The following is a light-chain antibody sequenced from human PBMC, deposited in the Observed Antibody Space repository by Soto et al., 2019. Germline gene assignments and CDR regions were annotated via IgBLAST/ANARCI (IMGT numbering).Light chain of an antibody. V-gene: IGKV1-5*03. CDR1: QSISDW. CDR2: KAS. CDR3: QQYKSYYT. Sequence: DIQMTQSPSTLSVSVGDRVTITCRASQSISDWLAWYQQKPGKAPNLLIYKASNLESGVPSRFRGSGSGTECTLTISSLQPDDFATYYCQQYKSYYTFGQGTKLEI. J-gene: IGKJ2*01.